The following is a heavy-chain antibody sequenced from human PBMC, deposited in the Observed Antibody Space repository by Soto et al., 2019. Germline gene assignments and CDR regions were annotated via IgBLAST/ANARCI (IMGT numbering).Heavy chain of an antibody. CDR2: IYHSGSA. V-gene: IGHV4-30-2*01. CDR3: ARVPIYYDSSGYYHYGTFEI. D-gene: IGHD3-22*01. CDR1: GGSVNTAGYS. Sequence: PSETLSLTCAVSGGSVNTAGYSWSWIRQPPGKGLEWIGYIYHSGSAYYNPSLKSRVTISLDRSNNHFSLKLISVTAADTAVYYCARVPIYYDSSGYYHYGTFEIWGQGTMVTVSS. J-gene: IGHJ3*02.